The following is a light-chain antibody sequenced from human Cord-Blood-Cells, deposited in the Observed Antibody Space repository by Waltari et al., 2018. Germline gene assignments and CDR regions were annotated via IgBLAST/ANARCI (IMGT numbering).Light chain of an antibody. CDR2: DVS. CDR1: SSYVGGYNY. J-gene: IGLJ3*02. Sequence: QSALTQPASVSGSPGQSITISCTGTSSYVGGYNYVPWYQQHPGKAPKLMIYDVSKRPSGVSNRFSGSKSGNTASLTISGLQAEDEADYYCSSYTSSSRVFGGGTKLTVL. V-gene: IGLV2-14*01. CDR3: SSYTSSSRV.